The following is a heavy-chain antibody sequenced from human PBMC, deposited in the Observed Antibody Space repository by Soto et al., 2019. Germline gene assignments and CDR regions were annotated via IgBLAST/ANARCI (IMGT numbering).Heavy chain of an antibody. CDR2: IYWDDDK. Sequence: QITLKESGTTLVKPTQTLTLTCTFSGFSLSTSGVGVGWIRQPPGKALEWLALIYWDDDKRYSPSLKSRLTITKDTSKTQVVLTITNMDPVDTATYYCAHVLDGGLTAGGMDVWGQVTTVTVSS. CDR3: AHVLDGGLTAGGMDV. V-gene: IGHV2-5*02. J-gene: IGHJ6*02. CDR1: GFSLSTSGVG.